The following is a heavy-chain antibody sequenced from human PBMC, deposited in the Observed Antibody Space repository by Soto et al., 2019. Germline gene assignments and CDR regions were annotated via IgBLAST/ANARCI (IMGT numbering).Heavy chain of an antibody. Sequence: QVQLVQSGAEVKKPGSSVKVSCKASGGTFSSYAISWVRQAPGQGLEWMGGIIPIFGTANYGQKFQGRVTINADESTSTDYMELSRLRSEDNAVYYCARGPVGFGNDAFDIWGQGKIVTVSS. CDR1: GGTFSSYA. D-gene: IGHD3-10*01. V-gene: IGHV1-69*01. CDR3: ARGPVGFGNDAFDI. CDR2: IIPIFGTA. J-gene: IGHJ3*02.